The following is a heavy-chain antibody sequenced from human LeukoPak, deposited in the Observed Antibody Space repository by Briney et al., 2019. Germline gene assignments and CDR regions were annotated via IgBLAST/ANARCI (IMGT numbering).Heavy chain of an antibody. J-gene: IGHJ6*03. CDR1: GGCFSGYY. V-gene: IGHV4-34*01. Sequence: SEALSLTCAVYGGCFSGYYWRGMRQPPGRGREWSGEIHHSESTNYTPSLQSRVTLSVDTSKHQFSLKLSSVTAAHTAVYYCARGMYYYYSYMDVWGKATTVTLSS. CDR3: ARGMYYYYSYMDV. CDR2: IHHSEST.